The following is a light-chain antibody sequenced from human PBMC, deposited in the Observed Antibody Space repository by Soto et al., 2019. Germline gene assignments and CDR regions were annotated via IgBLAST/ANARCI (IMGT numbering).Light chain of an antibody. CDR1: QSVSSNN. Sequence: EIVLTKSPGTLSLSPGEIATLSCRSSQSVSSNNLAWYQQRPGQAPRVVIYGASTRATGIPERFSGSGSGTDFTLTISRLEPEYFEVYYCQQYGRAPFTFGPGTKVDIK. V-gene: IGKV3-20*01. CDR2: GAS. J-gene: IGKJ3*01. CDR3: QQYGRAPFT.